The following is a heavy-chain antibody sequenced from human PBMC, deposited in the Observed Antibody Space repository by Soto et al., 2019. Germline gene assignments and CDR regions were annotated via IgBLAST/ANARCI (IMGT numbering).Heavy chain of an antibody. CDR3: ARERYQVISDGMDV. J-gene: IGHJ6*02. CDR1: GYTFTGYY. Sequence: ASVKVSCKASGYTFTGYYVHWLREAAGQGLEWMGWINPETGGTSYAQKFQGRVTLSRDTSINTAYLEVSRLRFDDAAVYFCARERYQVISDGMDVWGQGTTVTVSS. D-gene: IGHD2-2*01. V-gene: IGHV1-2*02. CDR2: INPETGGT.